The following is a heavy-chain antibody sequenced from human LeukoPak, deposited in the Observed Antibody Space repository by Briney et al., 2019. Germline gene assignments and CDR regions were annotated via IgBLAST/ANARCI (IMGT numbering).Heavy chain of an antibody. D-gene: IGHD3-10*01. CDR2: ISGSGDIT. CDR3: LPSDG. J-gene: IGHJ4*02. CDR1: GFSFSKYD. Sequence: RAGGSLRLSCAASGFSFSKYDMTWVRQAPGKGLEWVASISGSGDITNYADSVKGRFTISRDNSKNTLYLQMNSLRAEDTAVYYCLPSDGGGQGTQVTVSS. V-gene: IGHV3-23*01.